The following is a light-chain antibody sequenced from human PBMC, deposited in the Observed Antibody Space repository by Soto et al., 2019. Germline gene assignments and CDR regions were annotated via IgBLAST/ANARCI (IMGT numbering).Light chain of an antibody. J-gene: IGLJ2*01. CDR1: SSDIGAYNY. Sequence: ALTQPASVSGSPGQSITISCTGTSSDIGAYNYVSWYQQHPGKAPKLMIYDVNIRPSGVSNRFSGSKSGNTASLTISGLQAEDEADYYCTSWTTSTTMIFGGGTQLTVL. V-gene: IGLV2-14*03. CDR2: DVN. CDR3: TSWTTSTTMI.